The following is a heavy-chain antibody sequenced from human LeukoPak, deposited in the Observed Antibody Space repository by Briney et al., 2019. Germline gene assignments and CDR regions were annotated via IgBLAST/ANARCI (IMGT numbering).Heavy chain of an antibody. V-gene: IGHV4-4*07. D-gene: IGHD4-17*01. J-gene: IGHJ5*02. CDR2: IYTSGST. CDR3: ARDRGYGDKNWFDP. CDR1: GGSISSYY. Sequence: PSETLSLTCTVSGGSISSYYWSWIRQPAGKGLEWIGRIYTSGSTNYNPSLKSRVTMSVGTSKNQFSLKLSFVTAADTAVYYCARDRGYGDKNWFDPWGQGTLVTVSS.